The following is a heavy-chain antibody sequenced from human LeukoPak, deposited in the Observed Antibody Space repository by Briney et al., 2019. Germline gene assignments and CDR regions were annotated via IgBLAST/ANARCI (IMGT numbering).Heavy chain of an antibody. J-gene: IGHJ4*02. V-gene: IGHV3-11*04. CDR1: GFTFSDYY. Sequence: PGGSLRLSCAASGFTFSDYYMSWIRQAPGKGLEGVSYISSSGSTIYYADSVKGRFTISRDNAKNSLYLQMNSLRAEDTAVYYCARADTAMVIGFDYWGQGTLVTVSS. D-gene: IGHD5-18*01. CDR2: ISSSGSTI. CDR3: ARADTAMVIGFDY.